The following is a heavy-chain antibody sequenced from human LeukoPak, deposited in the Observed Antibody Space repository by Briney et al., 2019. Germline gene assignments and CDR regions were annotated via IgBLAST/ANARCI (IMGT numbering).Heavy chain of an antibody. CDR1: GFTLHDSS. CDR3: HDPYGGY. J-gene: IGHJ4*02. CDR2: IRSKAYGETT. D-gene: IGHD4-17*01. V-gene: IGHV3-49*03. Sequence: PGGSLRLSCTASGFTLHDSSMSWFRQAPGKGLEWVAFIRSKAYGETTEYAASVEGRFTISRDDSKSIAYLQMNRLKIEDTAVYYCHDPYGGYWGQGSLVTVSS.